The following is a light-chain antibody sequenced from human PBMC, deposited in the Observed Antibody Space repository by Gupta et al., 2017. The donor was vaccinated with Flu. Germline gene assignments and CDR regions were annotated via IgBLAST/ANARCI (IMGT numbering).Light chain of an antibody. V-gene: IGKV3-15*01. CDR2: GAS. CDR1: QDISSN. CDR3: QQYKTWPPYS. Sequence: EVVMTQYPATLSVSPGEGATLSCRASQDISSNLAWYQQRPGQAPRLLIYGASTRATGTPARFSGSGSGTDFTLTISSLQPEDFVVYYCQQYKTWPPYSFGQGTKLEIK. J-gene: IGKJ2*03.